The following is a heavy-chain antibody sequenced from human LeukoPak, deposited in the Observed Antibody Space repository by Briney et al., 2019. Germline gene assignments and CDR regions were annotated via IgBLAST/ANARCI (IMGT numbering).Heavy chain of an antibody. CDR3: AKRICQDGGDFDS. CDR2: ISVSGGST. V-gene: IGHV3-23*01. D-gene: IGHD4-23*01. J-gene: IGHJ4*02. Sequence: GGSLRLSCAASGFTFSSYAMSWVRQAPGEGLEWGSAISVSGGSTYYADSVKGRFTISRDNSKNTLFLHMNSLRAEDTAVYYCAKRICQDGGDFDSWGQGTLVTVSS. CDR1: GFTFSSYA.